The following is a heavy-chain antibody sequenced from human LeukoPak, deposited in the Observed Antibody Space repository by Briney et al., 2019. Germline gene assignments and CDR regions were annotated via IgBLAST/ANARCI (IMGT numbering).Heavy chain of an antibody. J-gene: IGHJ4*02. CDR3: ARGRGDTAMAVFDY. CDR2: INHSGST. D-gene: IGHD5-18*01. V-gene: IGHV4-34*01. Sequence: SETLSLTCAVYGGSFSGYYLSWIRQPPGKGLEWIGEINHSGSTNYNPSLKSRVTISVDTSKNQFSLKLSSVTAADTAVYYCARGRGDTAMAVFDYWGQGTLVTVSS. CDR1: GGSFSGYY.